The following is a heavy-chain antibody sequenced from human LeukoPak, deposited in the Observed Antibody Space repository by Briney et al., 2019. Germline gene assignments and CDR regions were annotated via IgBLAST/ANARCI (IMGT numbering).Heavy chain of an antibody. CDR2: IYYSGST. CDR3: ARHLRGVMTCFDY. CDR1: GGSISSYY. V-gene: IGHV4-59*08. J-gene: IGHJ4*02. Sequence: SETLSLTCTASGGSISSYYWSWIRQPPGKGLEWIGFIYYSGSTKYNPSLESRVTISVDTSKNQLSLNLSSVTAADTAVYYCARHLRGVMTCFDYWGQGALVTVSS. D-gene: IGHD2-21*02.